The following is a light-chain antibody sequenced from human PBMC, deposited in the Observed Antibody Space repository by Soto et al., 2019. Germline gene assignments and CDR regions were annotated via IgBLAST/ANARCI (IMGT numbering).Light chain of an antibody. CDR1: QSVVYSDGNAY. CDR2: TVS. CDR3: MQGTHWPPT. Sequence: DVVMTQSPPSLAVTLGQSASISCRSSQSVVYSDGNAYLNWFHQRPGQSPRCLIYTVSNRDSGVPDRFSGGGSGTDFTLKISRVEAEDVGIYYCMQGTHWPPTFGQGTKVEI. V-gene: IGKV2-30*01. J-gene: IGKJ1*01.